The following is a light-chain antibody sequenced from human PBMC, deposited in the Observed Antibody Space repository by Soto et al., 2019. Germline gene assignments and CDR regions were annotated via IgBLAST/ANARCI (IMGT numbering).Light chain of an antibody. Sequence: QSVLTQPPSASGTPGQTVTISSSGSSSNIGTNYVFWYQQLPGTAPKLLIYGNNQRPSGVPDRFSGSRSGTSASLAISGRRPEDEADYYCAVWDDSLSGVVFGGGTKVTVL. V-gene: IGLV1-47*01. J-gene: IGLJ3*02. CDR3: AVWDDSLSGVV. CDR1: SSNIGTNY. CDR2: GNN.